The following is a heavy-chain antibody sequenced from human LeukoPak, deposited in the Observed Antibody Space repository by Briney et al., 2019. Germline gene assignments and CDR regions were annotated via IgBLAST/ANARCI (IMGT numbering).Heavy chain of an antibody. D-gene: IGHD6-19*01. CDR3: ARRGRAVAGTDDFDI. CDR2: IYYSGGT. J-gene: IGHJ3*02. Sequence: SETRSLTCTVSGGSISSYYWSWIRQPPGKGREWFGYIYYSGGTKYNPSLKSRVTISVDTSKNQFSLKLSSVTAADTAVHYCARRGRAVAGTDDFDIWGQGPMVTVSS. V-gene: IGHV4-59*01. CDR1: GGSISSYY.